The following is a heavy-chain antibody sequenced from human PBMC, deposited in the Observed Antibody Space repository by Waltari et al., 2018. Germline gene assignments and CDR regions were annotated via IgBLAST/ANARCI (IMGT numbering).Heavy chain of an antibody. V-gene: IGHV1-46*01. CDR2: INPSGGST. CDR3: ARDKWFRELLPPYNWFDP. CDR1: GYTFTSDY. Sequence: QVQLVQSGAEVKKPGASVKVSCKASGYTFTSDYMHWVRQAPGQGLEWMGIINPSGGSTSYEQKFQGRVTMTRDTSTSTVYMELSSLRSEDTAVYYCARDKWFRELLPPYNWFDPWGQGTLVTVSS. D-gene: IGHD3-10*01. J-gene: IGHJ5*02.